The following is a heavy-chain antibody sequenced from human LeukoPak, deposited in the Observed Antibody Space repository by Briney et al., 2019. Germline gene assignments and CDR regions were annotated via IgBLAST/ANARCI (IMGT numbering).Heavy chain of an antibody. Sequence: SETLSLTCTVSGGSISGYYWSWIRQPPGKGLEWIGYIYYSGSTNYNPSLKSRVTISVDTSKNQFSLKLSSVTAADTAVYYCARGGLTYDSSLDYWGQGTLVTVSS. V-gene: IGHV4-59*01. CDR3: ARGGLTYDSSLDY. CDR2: IYYSGST. D-gene: IGHD3-22*01. CDR1: GGSISGYY. J-gene: IGHJ4*02.